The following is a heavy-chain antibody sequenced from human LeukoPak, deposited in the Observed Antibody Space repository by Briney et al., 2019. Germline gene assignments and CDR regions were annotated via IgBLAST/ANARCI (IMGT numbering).Heavy chain of an antibody. Sequence: SETLSLTCAVYGGSFSGYYWSWIRQSPGKGLEWIGEINHRGSTNYNPSLKSRVTISVDTSKNQFSLNLSSVTAADTAVYYCARRWELLQGSFDYWGQGTLVTVS. CDR1: GGSFSGYY. CDR2: INHRGST. J-gene: IGHJ4*02. CDR3: ARRWELLQGSFDY. D-gene: IGHD1-26*01. V-gene: IGHV4-34*01.